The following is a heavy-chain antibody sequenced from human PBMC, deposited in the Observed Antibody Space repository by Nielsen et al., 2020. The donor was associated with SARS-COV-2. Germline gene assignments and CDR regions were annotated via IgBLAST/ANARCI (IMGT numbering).Heavy chain of an antibody. D-gene: IGHD4-11*01. CDR2: IIPIFGTA. CDR1: GGTFSSYA. Sequence: SVKVSCKASGGTFSSYAISWVRQAPGQGLEWMGGIIPIFGTANYAQKFQGRVTITADESTSTAYMELSSLRSEDTAVYYCARGVTTTKGKRLYYYYGMDVWGQGTTVTVSS. V-gene: IGHV1-69*13. CDR3: ARGVTTTKGKRLYYYYGMDV. J-gene: IGHJ6*02.